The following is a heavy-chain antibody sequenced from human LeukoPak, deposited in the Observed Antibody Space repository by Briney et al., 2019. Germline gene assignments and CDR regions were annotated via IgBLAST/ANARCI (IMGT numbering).Heavy chain of an antibody. J-gene: IGHJ3*02. D-gene: IGHD5-18*01. CDR2: INPSGGST. CDR1: GYTLTSYY. V-gene: IGHV1-46*01. CDR3: ARSAGWIQLWLKSDAFDI. Sequence: ASVKVSCKASGYTLTSYYMHWVRQAPGQGLEWMGIINPSGGSTSYAQKFQGRVTMTRDTSTSTVYMELSSLRSEDTAVYYCARSAGWIQLWLKSDAFDIWGQGTMVTVSS.